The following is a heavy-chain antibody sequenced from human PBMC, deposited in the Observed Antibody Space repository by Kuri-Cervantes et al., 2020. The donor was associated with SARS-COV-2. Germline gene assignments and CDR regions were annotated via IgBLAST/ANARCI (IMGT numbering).Heavy chain of an antibody. CDR2: ISSNGGST. V-gene: IGHV3-64*01. D-gene: IGHD6-6*01. CDR3: ARDRGGAAQYFDY. CDR1: GFTFSSYA. Sequence: GESLKVSCAASGFTFSSYAMHWVRQAPGKGLEYVSAISSNGGSTYYANSVKGRFTISRDNSKNTLYLQMGSLRAEDMAVYYCARDRGGAAQYFDYWGQGTRVTVSS. J-gene: IGHJ4*02.